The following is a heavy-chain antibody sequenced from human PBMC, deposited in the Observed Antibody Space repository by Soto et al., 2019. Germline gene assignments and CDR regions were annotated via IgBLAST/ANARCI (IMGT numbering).Heavy chain of an antibody. V-gene: IGHV4-39*01. CDR3: ARFIGVATIKNWFDP. CDR2: IYYSGST. D-gene: IGHD5-12*01. CDR1: GGSISSSSYY. J-gene: IGHJ5*02. Sequence: PSETLSLTCTVSGGSISSSSYYWGWIRQPPGKGLEWIGSIYYSGSTYYNPSLKSRVTISVDTSKSQFSLKLSSVTAADTAVYYCARFIGVATIKNWFDPWGQGTLVTVSS.